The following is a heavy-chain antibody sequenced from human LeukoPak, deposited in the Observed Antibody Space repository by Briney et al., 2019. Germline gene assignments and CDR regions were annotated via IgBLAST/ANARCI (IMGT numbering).Heavy chain of an antibody. D-gene: IGHD3-22*01. CDR3: ARGPYYYDSSGYYYYYYSMDV. CDR1: GGSISSSSYY. CDR2: IYYSGST. Sequence: SETLPLTCTVSGGSISSSSYYWGWIRQPPGKGLEWIGSIYYSGSTYYNPSLKSRVTISVDTSKNQFSLKLSSVTAADTAVYYCARGPYYYDSSGYYYYYYSMDVWGQGTPVTVSS. V-gene: IGHV4-39*01. J-gene: IGHJ6*02.